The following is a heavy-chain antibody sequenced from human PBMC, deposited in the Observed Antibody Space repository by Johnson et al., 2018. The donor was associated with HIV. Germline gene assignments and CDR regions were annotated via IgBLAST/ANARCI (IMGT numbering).Heavy chain of an antibody. D-gene: IGHD6-19*01. CDR2: ISYDGSNK. CDR1: GFTFSSYA. V-gene: IGHV3-30-3*01. J-gene: IGHJ3*02. CDR3: ARVLYRGAGPPDAFDI. Sequence: QVQLVESGGGVVQPGRSLRLSCAASGFTFSSYAMHWVRQAPGNGLEWVAVISYDGSNKYYADSVKGRFTISRDNSKNTLYLQMNSLRAEDTAVYYCARVLYRGAGPPDAFDIWGQGTMVTVSS.